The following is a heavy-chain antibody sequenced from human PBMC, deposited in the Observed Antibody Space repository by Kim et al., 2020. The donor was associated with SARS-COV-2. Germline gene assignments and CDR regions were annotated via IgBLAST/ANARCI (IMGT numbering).Heavy chain of an antibody. J-gene: IGHJ4*02. CDR3: ARDGSGSYVDY. CDR2: K. Sequence: KYYADSVKGRFTISRDNSKNTLYLQMNSLRAEDTAVYYCARDGSGSYVDYWGQGTLVTVSS. D-gene: IGHD1-26*01. V-gene: IGHV3-33*01.